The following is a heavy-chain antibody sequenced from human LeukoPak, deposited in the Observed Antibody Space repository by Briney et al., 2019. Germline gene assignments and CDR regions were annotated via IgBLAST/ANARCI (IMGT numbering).Heavy chain of an antibody. CDR3: AKDGAIVAFDY. CDR2: ISYDGSNK. V-gene: IGHV3-30*18. CDR1: GFTFSSYG. J-gene: IGHJ4*02. D-gene: IGHD5-12*01. Sequence: GGSLRLSCAASGFTFSSYGMHWVRQAPGKGLEWVAVISYDGSNKYYADSVKGRFTISRDNSKNTLYLQMNSLRAEDTAVYYCAKDGAIVAFDYWGQGTLVTVSA.